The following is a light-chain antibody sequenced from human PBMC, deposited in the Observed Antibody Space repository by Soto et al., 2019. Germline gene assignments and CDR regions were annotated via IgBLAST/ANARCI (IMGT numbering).Light chain of an antibody. CDR3: QQYYSSTIT. J-gene: IGKJ5*01. Sequence: DVLITQSPASLALSLGERGTINCRARQGCLYTANSKKYLAWYQQKPGQPPKLLIKWASTRESGVPDRFSGSGSETDFTLTISSLQAEDVAVYYCQQYYSSTITFGQGTRLEIK. V-gene: IGKV4-1*01. CDR1: QGCLYTANSKKY. CDR2: WAS.